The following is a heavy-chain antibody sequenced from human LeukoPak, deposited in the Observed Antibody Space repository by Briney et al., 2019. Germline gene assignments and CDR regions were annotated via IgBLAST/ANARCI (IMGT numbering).Heavy chain of an antibody. CDR2: IYYSGGT. Sequence: SETLSLTCTVSGGSISNYYRSWIRQPPGKGLEWIGYIYYSGGTNYNPSLKSRVTISVDTSKNQFSLRLSSVTAADTAVYYCARGYSGSYGRFDFWGQGTLVTVSS. V-gene: IGHV4-59*01. D-gene: IGHD1-26*01. CDR3: ARGYSGSYGRFDF. J-gene: IGHJ4*02. CDR1: GGSISNYY.